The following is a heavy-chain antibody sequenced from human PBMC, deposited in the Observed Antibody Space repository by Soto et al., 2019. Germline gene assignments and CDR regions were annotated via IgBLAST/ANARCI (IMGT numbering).Heavy chain of an antibody. D-gene: IGHD3-10*01. V-gene: IGHV3-30*18. CDR1: GFTFSSYG. CDR2: ISYDGSNK. Sequence: GGSLRLSCAASGFTFSSYGMHWVRQAPGKGLEWVAVISYDGSNKYYADSVKGRFTISRDNSKNTLYLQMNSLRAEDTAVYYCAKDLVRGVIINPSYYYYYGMDVWGQGTTVTVSS. J-gene: IGHJ6*02. CDR3: AKDLVRGVIINPSYYYYYGMDV.